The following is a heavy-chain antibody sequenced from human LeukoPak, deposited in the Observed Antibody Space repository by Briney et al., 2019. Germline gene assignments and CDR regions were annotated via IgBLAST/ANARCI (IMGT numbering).Heavy chain of an antibody. Sequence: ASVKVSCKASGYTFTSYGISWVRQAPGQGLEWMGWINAGNGNTKYSQEFQGRVTITRDTSASTAYMELSSLRSEDMAVYYCARGGNMITFGGVIVTPAEYFQHWGQGTLVTVSS. V-gene: IGHV1-3*03. CDR1: GYTFTSYG. CDR3: ARGGNMITFGGVIVTPAEYFQH. CDR2: INAGNGNT. D-gene: IGHD3-16*02. J-gene: IGHJ1*01.